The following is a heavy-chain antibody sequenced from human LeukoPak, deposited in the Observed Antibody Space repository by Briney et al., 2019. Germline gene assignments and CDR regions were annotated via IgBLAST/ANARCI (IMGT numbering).Heavy chain of an antibody. CDR1: GYTFTGYY. J-gene: IGHJ6*02. Sequence: VASVKVSCKASGYTFTGYYMHWVRQAPGQGLEWMGWIDPNSGGTNYAQKFQGRVTMTRDTSISTAYMELSRLRSDDTAVYYCARDGPLYYYGMDVWGQGTTVTVSS. CDR2: IDPNSGGT. CDR3: ARDGPLYYYGMDV. V-gene: IGHV1-2*02.